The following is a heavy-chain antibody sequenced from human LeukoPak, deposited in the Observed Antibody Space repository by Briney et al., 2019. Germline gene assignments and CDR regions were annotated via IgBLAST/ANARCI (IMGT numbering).Heavy chain of an antibody. V-gene: IGHV4-39*07. J-gene: IGHJ4*02. D-gene: IGHD2-15*01. CDR3: ASWPLSLAAGYSDY. CDR1: GGSISSSSYY. CDR2: IYYSGST. Sequence: PETLSLTCTVSGGSISSSSYYWGWIRQPPGKGLEWIGSIYYSGSTYYNPSLKSRVTISVDTSKNQFSLKLSSVTAADTAVYYCASWPLSLAAGYSDYWGQGTLVTVSS.